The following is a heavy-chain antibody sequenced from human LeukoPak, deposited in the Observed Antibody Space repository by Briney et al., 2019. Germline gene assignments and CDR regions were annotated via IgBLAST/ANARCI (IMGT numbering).Heavy chain of an antibody. V-gene: IGHV3-48*02. CDR1: GFITFSSYS. CDR3: ARGASRAFDT. CDR2: ISSTSNTI. J-gene: IGHJ3*02. Sequence: SGGSLRLSCTDSGFITFSSYSMNWVRQAPGKGLEWVSYISSTSNTIYYADSVKGRFTISRDNAKNSLYLQMNSLRDEDTAVYYCARGASRAFDTWGPGTMVTVSS.